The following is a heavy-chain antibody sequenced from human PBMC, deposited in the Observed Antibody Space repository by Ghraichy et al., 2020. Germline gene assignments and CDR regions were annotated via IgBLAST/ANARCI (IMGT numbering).Heavy chain of an antibody. CDR2: ISYDGSNK. V-gene: IGHV3-30-3*01. CDR1: GFTFSSYA. J-gene: IGHJ4*02. Sequence: GGSLRLSCAASGFTFSSYAMHWVRQAPGKGLEWVAVISYDGSNKYYADSVKGRFTISRDNSKNTLSLQMNSLRAEDTAVYYCARDFEERYSSGWYEGHWGQGTLVTVSS. D-gene: IGHD6-19*01. CDR3: ARDFEERYSSGWYEGH.